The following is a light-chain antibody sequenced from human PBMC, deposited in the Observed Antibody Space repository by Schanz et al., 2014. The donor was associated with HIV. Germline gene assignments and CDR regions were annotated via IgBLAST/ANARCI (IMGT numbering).Light chain of an antibody. V-gene: IGKV1-39*01. CDR1: QSINTC. CDR2: NAS. CDR3: QQLNSYPPFT. J-gene: IGKJ3*01. Sequence: DIQMTQSPSSLAASVGDRLTISCRTSQSINTCLNWYQQKPGTAPKLLIYNASSLQSGVSSRFSGGGSGRVFTLTISGLQPEDFATYYCQQLNSYPPFTFGPGTKVDIK.